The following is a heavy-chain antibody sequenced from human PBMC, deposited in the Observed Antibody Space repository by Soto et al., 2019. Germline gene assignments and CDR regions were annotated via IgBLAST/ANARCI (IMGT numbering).Heavy chain of an antibody. CDR1: GFTFSSYS. D-gene: IGHD3-10*01. CDR3: ARCSPITMVRGVITSALDY. CDR2: ISSSSGYI. Sequence: GGSLRLSCAASGFTFSSYSMNWVRQAPGKGLEWVSSISSSSGYIYYADSVKGRFTISRDNAKNSLYLQMNSLRAEDTAVYYCARCSPITMVRGVITSALDYWGQGTLVTVSS. J-gene: IGHJ4*02. V-gene: IGHV3-21*01.